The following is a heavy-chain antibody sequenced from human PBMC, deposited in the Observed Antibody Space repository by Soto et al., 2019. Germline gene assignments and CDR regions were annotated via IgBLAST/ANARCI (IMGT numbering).Heavy chain of an antibody. CDR1: GFTFDDYC. Sequence: EVQLVQSGGSVVRPGGSLRLSCTASGFTFDDYCRAWVRQLPGKGLEWVSGINWNGGNSGYADSVKGRFTISRDNVKNTLYLHMNSLRAGDTAFYYCARALSGQDHYFDSWGQGTLVTVST. V-gene: IGHV3-20*04. J-gene: IGHJ4*02. CDR2: INWNGGNS. D-gene: IGHD3-3*01. CDR3: ARALSGQDHYFDS.